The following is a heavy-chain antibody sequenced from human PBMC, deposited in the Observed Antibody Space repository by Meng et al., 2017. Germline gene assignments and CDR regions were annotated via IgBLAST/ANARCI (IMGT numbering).Heavy chain of an antibody. CDR1: GFTFSSYW. V-gene: IGHV3-7*01. CDR3: ASQKNTYYDYVWGSYRTFGFDY. Sequence: LKISCAASGFTFSSYWMSWVRQAPGKGLEWVANIKQDGSEKYYVDSVKGRFTISRDNAKNSLYLQMNSLRAEDTAVYYCASQKNTYYDYVWGSYRTFGFDYWGQGTLVTVSS. D-gene: IGHD3-16*02. J-gene: IGHJ4*02. CDR2: IKQDGSEK.